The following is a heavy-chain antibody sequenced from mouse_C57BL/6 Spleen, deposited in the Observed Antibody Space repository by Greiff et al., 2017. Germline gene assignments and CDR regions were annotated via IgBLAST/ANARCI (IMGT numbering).Heavy chain of an antibody. D-gene: IGHD1-1*01. CDR2: IYPGDGDT. CDR1: GYAFSSSW. Sequence: VQLQQSGPELVKPGASVKISCKASGYAFSSSWMNWVKQRPGKGLEWIGRIYPGDGDTNYNGKFKGKATLTADKSSSTAYMQLSSLTSEDSAFYFCARARITTVDYWGQGTTLTVSS. J-gene: IGHJ2*01. CDR3: ARARITTVDY. V-gene: IGHV1-82*01.